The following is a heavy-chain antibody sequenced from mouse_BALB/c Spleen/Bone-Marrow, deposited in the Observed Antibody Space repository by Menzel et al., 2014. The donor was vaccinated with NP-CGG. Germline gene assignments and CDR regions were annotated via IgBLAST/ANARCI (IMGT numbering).Heavy chain of an antibody. V-gene: IGHV5-12-1*01. Sequence: EVQGVESGGGLVKPGGSLKLSCAASGFAFSSYDMSWVRQTPEKRLEWVAYISSGGGSTYYPDTVKGRFTISRDNAKNALYQQMSSLKSEDTAMYYCARTTPYAMDYWGQGTSVTVSS. CDR1: GFAFSSYD. D-gene: IGHD5-5*01. CDR2: ISSGGGST. CDR3: ARTTPYAMDY. J-gene: IGHJ4*01.